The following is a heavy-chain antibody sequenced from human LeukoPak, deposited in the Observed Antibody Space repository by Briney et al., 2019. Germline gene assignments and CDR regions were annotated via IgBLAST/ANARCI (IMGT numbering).Heavy chain of an antibody. D-gene: IGHD3-22*01. CDR3: ASSPKVTYYYDSSGTRHNYYYYMDV. CDR1: GGSFSGYY. CDR2: INHSGST. V-gene: IGHV4-34*01. J-gene: IGHJ6*03. Sequence: SETLSLTCAVYGGSFSGYYWSWIRQPPGKGLEWIGGINHSGSTNYNPSLKSRVTISVDTSKNQFSLKLSSVTAADTAVYYCASSPKVTYYYDSSGTRHNYYYYMDVWGKGTTVTVSS.